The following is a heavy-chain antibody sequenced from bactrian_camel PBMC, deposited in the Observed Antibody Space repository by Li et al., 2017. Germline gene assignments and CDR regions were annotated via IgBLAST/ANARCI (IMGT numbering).Heavy chain of an antibody. CDR2: IGRDGSI. V-gene: IGHV3S53*01. CDR1: GWTFGRRC. D-gene: IGHD6*01. CDR3: AAGSGFDSWNQQHEYAY. J-gene: IGHJ4*01. Sequence: HVQLVESGGGSVQAGGSLRLSCAASGWTFGRRCQAWFRQAPGKEREFVSAIGRDGSITYAESVKGRFTISQDNAKRTVYLQMNSLKPEDTAMYYCAAGSGFDSWNQQHEYAYWSQGTQVTVS.